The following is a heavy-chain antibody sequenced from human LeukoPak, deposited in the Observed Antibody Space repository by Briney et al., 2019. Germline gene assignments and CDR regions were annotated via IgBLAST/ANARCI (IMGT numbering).Heavy chain of an antibody. J-gene: IGHJ4*02. CDR1: GFTFSSYG. V-gene: IGHV3-30*18. CDR3: AKDRGYSSPFDY. CDR2: ISYDGSNK. D-gene: IGHD5-18*01. Sequence: PGGSLRLSCAASGFTFSSYGMHWVRQAPGKGLEWVAVISYDGSNKYYADSAKGRFTISRDNSKNTLYLQMNSLRAEDTAVYYCAKDRGYSSPFDYWGQGTLVTVSS.